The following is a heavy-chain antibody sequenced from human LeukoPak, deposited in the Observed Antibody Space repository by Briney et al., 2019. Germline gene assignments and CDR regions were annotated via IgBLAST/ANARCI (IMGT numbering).Heavy chain of an antibody. Sequence: SVKVSCKASGGTFSSYAISWVRQAPGQGLEWMGGIIPIFGTANYAQKFQGRVTITADESTSTAYMELSSLRSEDTAVYYCAREKDPSTAVAGDYYYYGMDVWGQGTTVTVSS. J-gene: IGHJ6*02. V-gene: IGHV1-69*01. CDR1: GGTFSSYA. D-gene: IGHD6-19*01. CDR3: AREKDPSTAVAGDYYYYGMDV. CDR2: IIPIFGTA.